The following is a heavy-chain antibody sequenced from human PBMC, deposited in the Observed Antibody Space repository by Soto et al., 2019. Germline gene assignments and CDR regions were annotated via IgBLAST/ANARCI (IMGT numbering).Heavy chain of an antibody. CDR3: ARGSSGYFPTLFWF. J-gene: IGHJ4*01. V-gene: IGHV4-59*01. CDR1: GGSISTYY. CDR2: VSYSGNI. Sequence: LSLTCTVSGGSISTYYWNWIRQSPGKGLEWIGYVSYSGNINYSPSLKSRVTISVDTSKNQFSLNLTSVTAADTAVYYCARGSSGYFPTLFWFWGQGTLVTVSS. D-gene: IGHD3-22*01.